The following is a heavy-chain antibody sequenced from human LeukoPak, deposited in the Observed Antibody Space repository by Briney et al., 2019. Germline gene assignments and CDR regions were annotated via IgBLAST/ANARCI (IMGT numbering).Heavy chain of an antibody. D-gene: IGHD6-19*01. Sequence: GGSLRLSCVASGFTLSGLWMNWVRQAPGKGLELVANIKQDGSEKNYVDSVKGRFTISRDNAKNSVYLQMNSLRVEDRAVYYCVGGYGWLPDYWGQGTLVTVSS. J-gene: IGHJ4*02. CDR1: GFTLSGLW. V-gene: IGHV3-7*04. CDR3: VGGYGWLPDY. CDR2: IKQDGSEK.